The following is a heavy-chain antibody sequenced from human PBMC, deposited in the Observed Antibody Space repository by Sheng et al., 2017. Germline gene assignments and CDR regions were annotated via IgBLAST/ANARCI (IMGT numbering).Heavy chain of an antibody. J-gene: IGHJ5*02. D-gene: IGHD6-19*01. CDR3: ARPPVPGIRYGELDP. CDR1: GYTFTNYY. Sequence: QVQLVQSGAEVKEPGASVKVSCKASGYTFTNYYIHWVRQAPGQGLEWMGIINPSGGGTGYARRFQGRVIMTRDTSTGTVYMELSSLRSEDTAVYYCARPPVPGIRYGELDPWGQGTLVTVSS. CDR2: INPSGGGT. V-gene: IGHV1-46*01.